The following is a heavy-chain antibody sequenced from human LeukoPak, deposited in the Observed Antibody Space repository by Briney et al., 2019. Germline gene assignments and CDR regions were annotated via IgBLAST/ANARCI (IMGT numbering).Heavy chain of an antibody. J-gene: IGHJ4*02. CDR1: GFTFSSYS. Sequence: GGSLSLSCAASGFTFSSYSMNWVRPAPGKGREWVSSISSSSSYIYYADSVKGRFTISRDNAKNSLYLQMNSLRAEDTALYYCARDPQSGSYYPWDYSGQGTLVTVSS. CDR2: ISSSSSYI. D-gene: IGHD3-10*01. CDR3: ARDPQSGSYYPWDY. V-gene: IGHV3-21*01.